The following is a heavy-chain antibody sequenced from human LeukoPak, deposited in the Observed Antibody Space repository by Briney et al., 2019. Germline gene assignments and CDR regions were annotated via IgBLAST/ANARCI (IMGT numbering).Heavy chain of an antibody. V-gene: IGHV3-23*01. Sequence: PGGSLRLSCAASGFTFSSYAINWVRQAPGKRLEWVSSITGNGRDTYYADSVKGRITISRDNSKNTVFLQINSLRAEDTALYYCAKYQIWVGRHYYYYYYMDVWGKGTTVTISS. D-gene: IGHD3-16*01. CDR1: GFTFSSYA. CDR3: AKYQIWVGRHYYYYYYMDV. J-gene: IGHJ6*03. CDR2: ITGNGRDT.